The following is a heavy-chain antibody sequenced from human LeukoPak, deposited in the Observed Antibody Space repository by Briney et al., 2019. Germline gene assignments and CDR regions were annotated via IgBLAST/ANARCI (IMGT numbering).Heavy chain of an antibody. D-gene: IGHD5-18*01. CDR2: IDSTGST. V-gene: IGHV3-66*01. CDR1: GILVSSNS. Sequence: GGSLRLSCVAPGILVSSNSMGCVRQAPGKGLEWVSFIDSTGSTYYADSVKGRFTISRDNSRNTLYIQMNSLRVEDTAVYYCARRERLGYSYGRGTQTISGQGTMVTVSS. CDR3: ARRERLGYSYGRGTQTI. J-gene: IGHJ3*02.